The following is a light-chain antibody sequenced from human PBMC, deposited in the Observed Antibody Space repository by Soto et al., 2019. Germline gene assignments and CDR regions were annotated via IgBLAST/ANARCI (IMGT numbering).Light chain of an antibody. J-gene: IGKJ1*01. CDR2: KAS. Sequence: DIQMTQSPSTLSASVGDRVTITCRASQSISSWLAWYQQKPGTAPKLLIYKASTLQTGVPSRFSGSGSGTEFPLTISSLQPDDFATYYCQQYNDNWTFGQGPKV. CDR3: QQYNDNWT. CDR1: QSISSW. V-gene: IGKV1-5*03.